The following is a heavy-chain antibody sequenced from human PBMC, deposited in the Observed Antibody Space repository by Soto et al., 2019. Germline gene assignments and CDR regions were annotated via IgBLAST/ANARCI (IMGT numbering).Heavy chain of an antibody. Sequence: GGSLRLSCAASRFTFSDYCMHWVRQAPGKGLEWVAVISDDGNKKNEADSVKGRFTISRDNSKNTLYLQMNSLTDEDTAVYYCWKADSARLTVNTVFYYFGIDVWGQGTKVTVSS. CDR1: RFTFSDYC. CDR2: ISDDGNKK. CDR3: WKADSARLTVNTVFYYFGIDV. V-gene: IGHV3-30*18. D-gene: IGHD1-7*01. J-gene: IGHJ6*02.